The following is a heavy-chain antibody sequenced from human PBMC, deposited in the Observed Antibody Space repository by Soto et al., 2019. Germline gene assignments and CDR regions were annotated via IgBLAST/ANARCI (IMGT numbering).Heavy chain of an antibody. Sequence: ASVKVSCKASGYTFTSYGISWVRQAPGQGLEWMGWISAYNGNTNYAQKLQGRVTTTTDTSTSTAYMELRSLRSDDTAVYYCAGEGVAVAGTQDNYYYYYGMDVWGQGTTVTVSS. CDR3: AGEGVAVAGTQDNYYYYYGMDV. CDR1: GYTFTSYG. V-gene: IGHV1-18*04. J-gene: IGHJ6*02. CDR2: ISAYNGNT. D-gene: IGHD6-19*01.